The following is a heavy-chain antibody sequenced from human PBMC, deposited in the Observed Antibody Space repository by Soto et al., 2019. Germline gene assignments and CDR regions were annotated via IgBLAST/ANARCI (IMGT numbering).Heavy chain of an antibody. CDR2: IYYSGST. Sequence: SETMCLSCTVAGGSISGGGYCWSWIRQHPGKGLEWIGYIYYSGSTYYNPSLKSRVTISVDTSKNQFSLKLSSVTAADTAVYYCARDSSGYGGWFDPWGQGTLVTVSS. J-gene: IGHJ5*02. D-gene: IGHD5-12*01. CDR1: GGSISGGGYC. CDR3: ARDSSGYGGWFDP. V-gene: IGHV4-31*03.